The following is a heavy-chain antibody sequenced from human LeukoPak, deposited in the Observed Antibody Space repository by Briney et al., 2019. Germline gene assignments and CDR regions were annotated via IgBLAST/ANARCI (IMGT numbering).Heavy chain of an antibody. Sequence: AGGSLRLSCAASGFTFSSFTMHWVRQAPGKGLEWVAVISNDGSNKHYADSVKGRFTISRDNSKNTLYLQMNSLRAEDTAVYYCAKENYYESSGYVDYWGQGTLVTVSS. CDR3: AKENYYESSGYVDY. D-gene: IGHD3-22*01. CDR2: ISNDGSNK. J-gene: IGHJ4*02. V-gene: IGHV3-30*18. CDR1: GFTFSSFT.